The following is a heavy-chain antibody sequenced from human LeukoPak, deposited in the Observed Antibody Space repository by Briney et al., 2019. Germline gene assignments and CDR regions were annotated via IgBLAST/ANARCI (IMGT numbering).Heavy chain of an antibody. D-gene: IGHD6-13*01. J-gene: IGHJ5*02. CDR3: ARPRGIAAAGGFDP. V-gene: IGHV3-23*01. Sequence: GGSLRLSCAASGFTFSSYGMSWVRQAPGKGLEWVSAISGSGGSTYYADSVKGRFTISRDNAKNSLYLQMNSLRAEDTAVYYCARPRGIAAAGGFDPWGQGTLVTVSS. CDR1: GFTFSSYG. CDR2: ISGSGGST.